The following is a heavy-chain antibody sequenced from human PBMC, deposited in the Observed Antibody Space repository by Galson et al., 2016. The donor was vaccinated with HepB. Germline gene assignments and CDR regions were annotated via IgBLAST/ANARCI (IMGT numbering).Heavy chain of an antibody. D-gene: IGHD6-13*01. CDR2: ISFDGNNH. CDR1: GFTFSPYS. CDR3: ARGGGGRQLDPYYFDY. J-gene: IGHJ4*02. V-gene: IGHV3-30*04. Sequence: SLRLSCAASGFTFSPYSMHWVRQAPGKGLEWAAVISFDGNNHYYADSVKGRFTISRDNSKNTLYLQMNSLRPEDTAVYYCARGGGGRQLDPYYFDYWGQGALVTVSS.